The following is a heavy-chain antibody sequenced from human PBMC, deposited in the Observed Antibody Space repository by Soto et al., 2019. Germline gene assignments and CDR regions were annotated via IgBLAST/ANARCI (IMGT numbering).Heavy chain of an antibody. CDR1: GGSISSGGYY. D-gene: IGHD3-22*01. Sequence: SETLSLTCTVSGGSISSGGYYWSWIRQHPGKGLEWIGYIYYSGSTYYNPSLKSRVTISVDTSKNQFSLKLSSVTAADTAVYYCARSTIVVVSHDACDIWGQGTMVTDSS. J-gene: IGHJ3*02. CDR3: ARSTIVVVSHDACDI. V-gene: IGHV4-31*03. CDR2: IYYSGST.